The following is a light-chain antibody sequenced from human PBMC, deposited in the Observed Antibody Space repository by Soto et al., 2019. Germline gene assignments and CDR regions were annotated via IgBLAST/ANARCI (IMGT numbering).Light chain of an antibody. CDR2: AAS. Sequence: DIPMTQSPSSLSASVGDRVTITCRASQGISTYLAWYQQKPGTVPKLLISAASTLQTGVPSRFSGGGSGTDFTLTISSLQPEDVATYYCQKYNSAPWTFGQGTKVDIK. J-gene: IGKJ1*01. CDR3: QKYNSAPWT. V-gene: IGKV1-27*01. CDR1: QGISTY.